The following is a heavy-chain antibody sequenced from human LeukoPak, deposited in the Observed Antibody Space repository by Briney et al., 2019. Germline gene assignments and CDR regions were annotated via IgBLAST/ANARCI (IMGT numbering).Heavy chain of an antibody. J-gene: IGHJ4*02. CDR3: AKDETVEGTFDY. V-gene: IGHV3-23*01. D-gene: IGHD4-11*01. CDR2: ISGSGGST. Sequence: PGASLRLSCAASGFTFSSYAMSWVRQAPGKGLEWVSAISGSGGSTYYADSVKGRFTISRDNSKNTLYLQMNSLRAEDTAVYYCAKDETVEGTFDYWGQGTLVTVSS. CDR1: GFTFSSYA.